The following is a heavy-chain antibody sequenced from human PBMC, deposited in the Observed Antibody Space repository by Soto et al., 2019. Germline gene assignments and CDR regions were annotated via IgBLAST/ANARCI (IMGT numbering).Heavy chain of an antibody. J-gene: IGHJ4*02. V-gene: IGHV4-34*01. CDR2: INQSGRT. D-gene: IGHD1-26*01. Sequence: QVQLQQWGAGLLKPSETLSLTCAFYGGSFSGYYWSWIRQPPGKGLEWIGEINQSGRTNYNPSLKSRVTISEDTSKNQFSLKVSSVTAADTAVYCCARLPNSVSYFDYWGQGTLVTVSS. CDR3: ARLPNSVSYFDY. CDR1: GGSFSGYY.